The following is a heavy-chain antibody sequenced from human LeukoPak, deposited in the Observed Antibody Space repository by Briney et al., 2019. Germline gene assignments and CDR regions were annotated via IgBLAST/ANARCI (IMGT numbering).Heavy chain of an antibody. J-gene: IGHJ4*02. Sequence: SETLSLTCTVSGGSISSYYWSWMRQPAGKGLEWIGRIYTSGSTNYNPSLKSRVTMSVDTSKNQFSLKLSSVTAADTAVYYCARVTTMVRGGRDYFDYWGQGTLVTVSS. D-gene: IGHD3-10*01. CDR3: ARVTTMVRGGRDYFDY. V-gene: IGHV4-4*07. CDR2: IYTSGST. CDR1: GGSISSYY.